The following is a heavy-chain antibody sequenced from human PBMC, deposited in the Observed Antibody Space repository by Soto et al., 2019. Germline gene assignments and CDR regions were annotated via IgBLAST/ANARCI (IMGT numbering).Heavy chain of an antibody. Sequence: PSETLSLTCTVSGGSISSGGYYWSWIRQHPGKGLEWIGYIYSSGSTYYNPSLKSRVTISVDTSKNQFSLKLSSVTAADTAVYYCARASLEPVLRYFDWSQTNYYYYYGMDVWGQGTTVTVSS. V-gene: IGHV4-31*03. J-gene: IGHJ6*02. CDR2: IYSSGST. CDR3: ARASLEPVLRYFDWSQTNYYYYYGMDV. CDR1: GGSISSGGYY. D-gene: IGHD3-9*01.